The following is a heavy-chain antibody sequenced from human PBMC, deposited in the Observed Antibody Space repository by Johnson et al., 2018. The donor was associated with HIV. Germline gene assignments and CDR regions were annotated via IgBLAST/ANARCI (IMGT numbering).Heavy chain of an antibody. CDR2: IKSKTDGGTT. J-gene: IGHJ3*02. V-gene: IGHV3-15*01. CDR3: AEDEGASAGTGGLDSLDI. CDR1: GFTFSNAW. D-gene: IGHD2-8*02. Sequence: VQLVESGGGLVKPGGSLRLSCAASGFTFSNAWMSWVRQAPGKGLEWVGRIKSKTDGGTTDYAAPVKGRFTISRDNARYSVFLQMNSLRAEDTAVYYCAEDEGASAGTGGLDSLDIWGQGTMVTVSS.